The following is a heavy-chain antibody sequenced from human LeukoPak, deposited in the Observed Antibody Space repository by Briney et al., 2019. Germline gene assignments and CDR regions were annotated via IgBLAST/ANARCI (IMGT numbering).Heavy chain of an antibody. J-gene: IGHJ4*02. CDR3: ARARYSSGRYLDY. CDR2: IYYSGST. Sequence: SETLSLTCTVSGGSISSGGYYWSWIRQHPGKGLEWIGYIYYSGSTYYNPSLKSRVTISVDTSKNQFSLKLSSVTAADTAVYYCARARYSSGRYLDYWGQGTLVTVSS. D-gene: IGHD6-19*01. V-gene: IGHV4-31*03. CDR1: GGSISSGGYY.